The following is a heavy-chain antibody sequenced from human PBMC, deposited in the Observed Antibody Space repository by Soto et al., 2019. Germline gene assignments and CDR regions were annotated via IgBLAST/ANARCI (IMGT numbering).Heavy chain of an antibody. CDR2: IIPIFGTA. D-gene: IGHD2-15*01. CDR3: ARGYYCSGGSCYSSSIEYFQH. J-gene: IGHJ1*01. CDR1: GGTFSSYA. Sequence: QVQLVQSGAEVKKPGSSVKVSCKASGGTFSSYAISWVRQAPGQGLEWMGGIIPIFGTANYAQKFQGRVTITADKSKSTAYMELSSLRSEDTAVYYCARGYYCSGGSCYSSSIEYFQHWGQGTLVTVSS. V-gene: IGHV1-69*06.